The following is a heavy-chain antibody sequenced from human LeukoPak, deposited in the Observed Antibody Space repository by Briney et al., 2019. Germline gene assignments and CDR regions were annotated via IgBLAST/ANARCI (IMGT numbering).Heavy chain of an antibody. CDR3: ASVVIYIAARERSYY. D-gene: IGHD6-6*01. Sequence: GGSLRLSCAASGFTFSSYGMSWVRQAPGKGLEWVSAISGSGGSTYYADSVKGRFTISRDNAKNSLYLQMNSLRAEDTAVYYCASVVIYIAARERSYYWGQGTLVTVSS. J-gene: IGHJ4*02. V-gene: IGHV3-23*01. CDR2: ISGSGGST. CDR1: GFTFSSYG.